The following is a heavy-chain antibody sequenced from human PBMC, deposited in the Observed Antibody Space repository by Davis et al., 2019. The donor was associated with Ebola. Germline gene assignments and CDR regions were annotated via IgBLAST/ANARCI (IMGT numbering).Heavy chain of an antibody. CDR2: ISAYNGNT. V-gene: IGHV1-18*01. J-gene: IGHJ4*02. Sequence: ASVKVSCKASGYTFTSYDINWVRQAPGQGLEWMGWISAYNGNTNYAQNVQDRVTMTTDTSTSIAYMELRSLRSDDTAVYYCARDLGKTLADHADYWGQGTLVTVSS. CDR1: GYTFTSYD. CDR3: ARDLGKTLADHADY. D-gene: IGHD6-19*01.